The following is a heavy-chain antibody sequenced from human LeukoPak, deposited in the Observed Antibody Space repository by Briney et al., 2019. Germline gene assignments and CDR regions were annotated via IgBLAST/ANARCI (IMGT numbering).Heavy chain of an antibody. Sequence: PGGSLRLSCAASEFTVSSYAMSWARQRPGKGLEWVSASSGSGGSTYYADSEKGRFTISRDNSMNTLYLQMNSLRAEDTAVSYCARHHCSSASCLIDYWGQGTLVTVSS. CDR1: EFTVSSYA. J-gene: IGHJ4*02. V-gene: IGHV3-23*01. CDR3: ARHHCSSASCLIDY. D-gene: IGHD2-2*01. CDR2: SSGSGGST.